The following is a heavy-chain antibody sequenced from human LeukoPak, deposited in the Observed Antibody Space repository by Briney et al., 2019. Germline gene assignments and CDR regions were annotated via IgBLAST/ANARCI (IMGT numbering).Heavy chain of an antibody. D-gene: IGHD3/OR15-3a*01. V-gene: IGHV4-59*01. Sequence: PSETLSLTCTVSGGSISSYYWSWIRQPAGKGLEWIGYIYYSGSTNYNPSLKSRVTISVDTAKNQVSLNLTSVTAADTAVYYCARQSADFWTDYAKNWFDPWGQGTLVTVSS. CDR1: GGSISSYY. CDR3: ARQSADFWTDYAKNWFDP. CDR2: IYYSGST. J-gene: IGHJ5*02.